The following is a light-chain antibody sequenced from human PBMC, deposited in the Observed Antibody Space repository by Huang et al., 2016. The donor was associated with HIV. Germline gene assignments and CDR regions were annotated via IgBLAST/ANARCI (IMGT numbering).Light chain of an antibody. CDR3: QQSYSTPRGT. CDR1: QSASRS. Sequence: IQMTQSPSSLSVSVGDRVTITCRASQSASRSLNWYQQKPGKAPNLLIYAASSLQSGVPSRFSGSGSGTYFTLTISSLQPEDFATYYCQQSYSTPRGTFGPGTKVDIK. J-gene: IGKJ3*01. V-gene: IGKV1-39*01. CDR2: AAS.